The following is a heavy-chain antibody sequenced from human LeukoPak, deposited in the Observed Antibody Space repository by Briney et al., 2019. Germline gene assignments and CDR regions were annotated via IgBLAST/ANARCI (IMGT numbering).Heavy chain of an antibody. CDR2: IYWNDDK. J-gene: IGHJ5*02. Sequence: ESGPTLVKPTQTLTLTCTLSGFSLSTSGVGVGWIRQPPGKALEWLALIYWNDDKRYSPSLKSRLTISKDTSKNQVVLTMTNMDPVDTATYYCARSYSDYDYFNNWFDPWGQGTLVTVSS. V-gene: IGHV2-5*01. CDR1: GFSLSTSGVG. D-gene: IGHD5-12*01. CDR3: ARSYSDYDYFNNWFDP.